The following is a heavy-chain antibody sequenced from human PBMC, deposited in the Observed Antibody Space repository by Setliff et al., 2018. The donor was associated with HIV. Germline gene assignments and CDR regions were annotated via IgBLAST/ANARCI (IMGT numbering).Heavy chain of an antibody. CDR2: VHPKDGQT. V-gene: IGHV1-69-2*01. J-gene: IGHJ6*03. Sequence: ASVKVSCKASGDSITDYYIHWVQQAPGKGLEWMGRVHPKDGQTIYAENFQDRVTIIADTSTDTAYMELNSLRSEDTAIYYYYYMDVWGKGTTVTVSS. CDR1: GDSITDYY. CDR3: YYMDV.